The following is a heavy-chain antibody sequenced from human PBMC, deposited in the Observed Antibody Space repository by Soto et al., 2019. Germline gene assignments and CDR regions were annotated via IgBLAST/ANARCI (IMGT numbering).Heavy chain of an antibody. CDR3: AKDKERGGYDSDFDY. V-gene: IGHV3-23*01. D-gene: IGHD3-3*01. CDR1: GFTFGTYG. CDR2: ITGGNT. J-gene: IGHJ4*02. Sequence: LILSCAASGFTFGTYGMGWVRQAPGKGREWVSTITGGNTYYAASVKGRFTISRDNSKNTLYLQMSSLRAEDTALYYCAKDKERGGYDSDFDYWGQGTLVTVSS.